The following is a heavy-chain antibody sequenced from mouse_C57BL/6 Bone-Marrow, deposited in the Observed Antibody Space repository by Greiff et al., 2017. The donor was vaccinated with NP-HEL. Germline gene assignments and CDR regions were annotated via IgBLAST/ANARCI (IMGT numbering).Heavy chain of an antibody. CDR1: EYEFPSHD. CDR3: ARQEAQATPFAY. V-gene: IGHV5-2*01. D-gene: IGHD3-2*02. J-gene: IGHJ3*01. Sequence: EVMLVESGGGLVQPGESLKLSCESNEYEFPSHDMSWVRKTPETRLELVAAINSDGGSTYYPDTMERRFIISRNNTKKTLYLQMSSRRSEDTALYYCARQEAQATPFAYWGQGTLVTVSA. CDR2: INSDGGST.